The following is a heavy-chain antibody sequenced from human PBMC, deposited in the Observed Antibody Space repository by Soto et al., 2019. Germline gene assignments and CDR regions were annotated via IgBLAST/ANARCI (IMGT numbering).Heavy chain of an antibody. J-gene: IGHJ3*02. CDR2: IYYSGST. CDR3: ARHQGRGAYYDPGHAFDI. Sequence: SETLSLTCTVSGGSISSSSYYWGWIRQPPGKGLEWIGSIYYSGSTYYNPSLKSRVTISVDTSKNQFSLKLSSVTAADTAVYYCARHQGRGAYYDPGHAFDIWGQGTMVTVSS. V-gene: IGHV4-39*01. CDR1: GGSISSSSYY. D-gene: IGHD3-22*01.